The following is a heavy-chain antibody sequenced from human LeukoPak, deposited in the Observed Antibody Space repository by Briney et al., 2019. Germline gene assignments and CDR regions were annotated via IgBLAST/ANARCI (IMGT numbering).Heavy chain of an antibody. D-gene: IGHD1-26*01. Sequence: GESLTISCTGSGYSFTSYWIGWVRQMPGKGLEWMGIIYPGDSDTRYSPSFQGQVTISADKSISTAYLQWSSLKASDTAMYYCARVASGSYPNIVGEFDYWGQGTLVTVSS. J-gene: IGHJ4*02. CDR3: ARVASGSYPNIVGEFDY. CDR2: IYPGDSDT. V-gene: IGHV5-51*01. CDR1: GYSFTSYW.